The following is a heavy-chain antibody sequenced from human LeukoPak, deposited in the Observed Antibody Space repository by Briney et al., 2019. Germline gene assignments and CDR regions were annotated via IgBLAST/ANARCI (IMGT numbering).Heavy chain of an antibody. CDR3: ARSRYVWGSYRLDY. J-gene: IGHJ4*02. V-gene: IGHV4-59*01. D-gene: IGHD3-16*02. Sequence: SETLSLTCTVSGGSISSSYWSWIRQPPGKGLEWIGYIYYIGSTNYNPSLKSRVTISVDTSKNQFSLKLSSVTAADTAVYYCARSRYVWGSYRLDYWGQGTLVTVSS. CDR1: GGSISSSY. CDR2: IYYIGST.